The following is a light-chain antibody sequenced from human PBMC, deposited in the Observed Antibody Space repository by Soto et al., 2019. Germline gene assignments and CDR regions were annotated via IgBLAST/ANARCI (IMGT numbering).Light chain of an antibody. CDR1: SSDVGDYNY. CDR2: AVS. Sequence: QSALTQPASVSGSPGQSITISCTGTSSDVGDYNYVSWYQHHPGKAPTLLIYAVSSRPSEVSNRFSGSKSGNTASLTISGLQAEDEADYYCSSYTSSTTLHVFGTGTKVTV. CDR3: SSYTSSTTLHV. V-gene: IGLV2-14*01. J-gene: IGLJ1*01.